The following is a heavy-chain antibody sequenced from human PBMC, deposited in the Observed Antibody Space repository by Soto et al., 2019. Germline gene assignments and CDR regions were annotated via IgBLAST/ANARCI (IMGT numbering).Heavy chain of an antibody. CDR2: INAGNGNT. V-gene: IGHV1-3*05. D-gene: IGHD6-19*01. CDR1: GYTFTGYA. CDR3: ASAVAVPADFDS. Sequence: QVQLVQSGAEEKKPGASVKVSCKASGYTFTGYAMHWVRQAPGQRLEWMGWINAGNGNTKYSQKFQGRVTITRDTSASTAYMQLSSLRSEDTAVYYCASAVAVPADFDSWGQGPLVTVSS. J-gene: IGHJ4*02.